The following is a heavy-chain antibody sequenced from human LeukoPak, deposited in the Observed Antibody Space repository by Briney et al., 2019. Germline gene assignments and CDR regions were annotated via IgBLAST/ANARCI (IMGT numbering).Heavy chain of an antibody. CDR1: GFTFSSYA. V-gene: IGHV3-30*04. CDR3: ARAFDY. CDR2: ISYDGSNK. J-gene: IGHJ4*02. Sequence: GGSLRLSCAASGFTFSSYAMHWVRQAPGKGLEWVAVISYDGSNKYYADSVKGRFTISRDNSKNTLYLQMNSLRAEDTAVYYCARAFDYWGQGTLVTVSS.